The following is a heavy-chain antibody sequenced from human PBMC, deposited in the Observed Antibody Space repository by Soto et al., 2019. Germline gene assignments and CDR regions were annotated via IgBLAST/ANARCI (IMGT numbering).Heavy chain of an antibody. D-gene: IGHD3-10*01. CDR2: IIPILGIA. V-gene: IGHV1-69*08. CDR1: GGTFSSST. Sequence: QVQLVQSGAEVKKPGSSVKVSCKASGGTFSSSTISWVRQAPGQGLEWMGRIIPILGIANYAQKFQGRVTITADKSTSTAYMELSSLRSEDTAVYYCAREEYYYGSGAFFYYWGQGTLVTVSS. CDR3: AREEYYYGSGAFFYY. J-gene: IGHJ4*02.